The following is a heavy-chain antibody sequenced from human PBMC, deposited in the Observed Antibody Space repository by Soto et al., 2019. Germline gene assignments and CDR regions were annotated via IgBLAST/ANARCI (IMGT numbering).Heavy chain of an antibody. CDR1: GFTFSSYA. CDR2: ISGSGGST. Sequence: GGSLRLSCAASGFTFSSYAMSWVRQAPGKGLEWVSAISGSGGSTYYADSVKGRFTISRDNSKNTLYLQMNSLRAEDTAVYYCAKLRGNFGLDYYGMDVWGQGTTVTV. D-gene: IGHD1-7*01. V-gene: IGHV3-23*01. J-gene: IGHJ6*02. CDR3: AKLRGNFGLDYYGMDV.